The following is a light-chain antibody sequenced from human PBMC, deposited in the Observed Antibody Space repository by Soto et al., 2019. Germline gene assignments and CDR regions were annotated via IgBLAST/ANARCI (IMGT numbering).Light chain of an antibody. CDR1: QSISSY. CDR3: QQSYSTPRLT. Sequence: DIQMTQSPASLSSSVGYRFTSTCRSSQSISSYLNWYQQKPGKAPKLLIYAASSLQSGVPSRFSGSGSGTDFTLTISSLQPEAFATYYCQQSYSTPRLTFGGGTKVDIK. V-gene: IGKV1-39*01. CDR2: AAS. J-gene: IGKJ4*01.